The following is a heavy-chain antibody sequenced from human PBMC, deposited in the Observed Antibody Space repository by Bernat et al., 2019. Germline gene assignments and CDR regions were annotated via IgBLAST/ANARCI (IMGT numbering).Heavy chain of an antibody. Sequence: EVHLLESGGGLVQPGGSLRLSCAASGFTFSSYWMSWVRQAPGKGLEWVANINQDGSEKHYVDSVKGRFTISRDNAKNSLYLQMNSLRAEDTAVYYCARDHPITGLLYDYWGQGTLVTVSS. D-gene: IGHD3-3*01. CDR3: ARDHPITGLLYDY. J-gene: IGHJ4*02. CDR1: GFTFSSYW. V-gene: IGHV3-7*03. CDR2: INQDGSEK.